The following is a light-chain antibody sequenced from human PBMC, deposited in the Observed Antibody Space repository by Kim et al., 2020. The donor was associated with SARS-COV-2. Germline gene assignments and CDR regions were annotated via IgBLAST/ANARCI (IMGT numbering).Light chain of an antibody. CDR1: QDINIY. CDR2: DAS. J-gene: IGKJ2*01. Sequence: LSASVGDRVSITCQASQDINIYVNWYQQKPGKAPKLLIYDASNLETGVPSRFSGSGYGTDFTFTINSLQPEDIATYYCQQYDALYTFGQGTKLEIK. V-gene: IGKV1-33*01. CDR3: QQYDALYT.